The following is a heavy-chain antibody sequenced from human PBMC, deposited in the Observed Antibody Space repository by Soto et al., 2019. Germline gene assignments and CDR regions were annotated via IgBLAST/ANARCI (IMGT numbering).Heavy chain of an antibody. D-gene: IGHD3-3*01. V-gene: IGHV3-30-3*01. Sequence: QVQLVESGGGVVQPGRSLRLSCAASGFTFSSCAMHRVRQAPGKGLEWVALISYDGSNKYYADSLKGRFTISRDNSKNTLYLQMNSLRAEDTAVYYCARDKRDLRFLEWSYYFDYWGQGTLVTVSS. CDR2: ISYDGSNK. J-gene: IGHJ4*02. CDR3: ARDKRDLRFLEWSYYFDY. CDR1: GFTFSSCA.